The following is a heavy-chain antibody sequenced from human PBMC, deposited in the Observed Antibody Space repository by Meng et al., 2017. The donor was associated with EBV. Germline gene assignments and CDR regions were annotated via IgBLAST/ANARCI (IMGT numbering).Heavy chain of an antibody. Sequence: QGQRLAPGPGLVNPSGTLPRTCTGSGASVSGGTFHWSWIRQPPGKELQWIGYIYDGGTTIYNPSLKSRVSIFLDTSRNQFSLGLRSVTTADTAVYYCAKSSSSTPGVVDSWGQGTLVTVSS. CDR1: GASVSGGTFH. CDR2: IYDGGTT. CDR3: AKSSSSTPGVVDS. J-gene: IGHJ4*02. V-gene: IGHV4-61*01. D-gene: IGHD2-2*01.